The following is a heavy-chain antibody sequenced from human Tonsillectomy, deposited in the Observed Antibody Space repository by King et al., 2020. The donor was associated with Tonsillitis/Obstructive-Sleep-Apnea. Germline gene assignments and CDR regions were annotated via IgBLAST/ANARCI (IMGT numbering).Heavy chain of an antibody. V-gene: IGHV4-34*01. Sequence: VQLQQWGAGLLKPSETLSLTCAVHGGSFSGYYWSWIRQPPGKGLEWIGEINHSGSSNYNPSLKSRVTISVDTSNNQFSLKLSSVTAADTAVYYCAREMGGYGLDAFDIWGHGTMVTVSS. J-gene: IGHJ3*02. CDR1: GGSFSGYY. CDR2: INHSGSS. D-gene: IGHD5-12*01. CDR3: AREMGGYGLDAFDI.